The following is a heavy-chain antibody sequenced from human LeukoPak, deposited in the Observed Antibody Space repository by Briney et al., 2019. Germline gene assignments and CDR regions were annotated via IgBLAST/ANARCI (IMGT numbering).Heavy chain of an antibody. J-gene: IGHJ4*02. Sequence: SETLSLTCSVFGGSISSTTYYWVWIRQPPGKGLECIASIHYTGRAYYNPSLKSRVNISVDTSKNHFSLKLSSVTAADTAVYYCARGDYYDSSGCFDYWGQGTLVTVSS. CDR2: IHYTGRA. CDR3: ARGDYYDSSGCFDY. CDR1: GGSISSTTYY. D-gene: IGHD3-22*01. V-gene: IGHV4-39*07.